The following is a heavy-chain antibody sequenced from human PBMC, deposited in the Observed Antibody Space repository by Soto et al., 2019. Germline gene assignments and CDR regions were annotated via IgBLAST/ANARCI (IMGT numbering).Heavy chain of an antibody. CDR1: GGSIRSSHW. J-gene: IGHJ6*02. CDR2: IFHIGHT. D-gene: IGHD1-26*01. Sequence: QVQLQESGPGLVKPSGTLSLTCVVSGGSIRSSHWWSWVRQPPGKGMEWFGEIFHIGHTNYNPSLKGRVNISLDQSKNQFYLNMTSVTAAYTAVFYCARREYGMDVWGQGTTVTVSS. V-gene: IGHV4-4*02. CDR3: ARREYGMDV.